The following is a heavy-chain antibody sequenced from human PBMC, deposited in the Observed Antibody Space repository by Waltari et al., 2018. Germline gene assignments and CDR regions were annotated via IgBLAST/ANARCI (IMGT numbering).Heavy chain of an antibody. CDR1: GGSFSGYY. D-gene: IGHD5-12*01. J-gene: IGHJ3*02. CDR2: INHSGST. V-gene: IGHV4-34*01. Sequence: QVQLQQWGAGLLKPSETLSLTCAVYGGSFSGYYWSWIRQPPGKGLEWIGEINHSGSTNYNPSLKSRVTISVDTSKNQVSLKLSSVTAADTAVYYCARESPGYSGYDFAVDIWGQGTMVTVSS. CDR3: ARESPGYSGYDFAVDI.